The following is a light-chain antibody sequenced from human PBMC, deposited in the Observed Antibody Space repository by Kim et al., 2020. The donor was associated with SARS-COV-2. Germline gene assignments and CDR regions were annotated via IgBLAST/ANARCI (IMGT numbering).Light chain of an antibody. V-gene: IGKV3-15*01. J-gene: IGKJ1*01. CDR3: QQYNNWSWT. CDR1: QSVSRN. Sequence: EIEMTQSPATLSVFPGDRATLSCRASQSVSRNLAWYQHKPGQAPRLLIYAVFTRATGIPTRFSGSGSGTEFTLTISSLQSEDFAVYYCQQYNNWSWTFGQGTKVDIK. CDR2: AVF.